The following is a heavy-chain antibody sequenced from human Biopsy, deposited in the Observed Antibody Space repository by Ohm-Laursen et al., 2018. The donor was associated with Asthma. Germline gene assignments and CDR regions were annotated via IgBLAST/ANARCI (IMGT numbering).Heavy chain of an antibody. D-gene: IGHD2-2*02. Sequence: GTLSLTCTVYGGYLTGHYWNWIRQPPGKGLEWIGEIDQSGYTNYNPSLKSRVTISADTSKNQFHLNLSSVTAADTAVYFCARAAIAGIRGWFDPWGQGTQVTVSS. CDR1: GGYLTGHY. J-gene: IGHJ5*02. V-gene: IGHV4-34*01. CDR2: IDQSGYT. CDR3: ARAAIAGIRGWFDP.